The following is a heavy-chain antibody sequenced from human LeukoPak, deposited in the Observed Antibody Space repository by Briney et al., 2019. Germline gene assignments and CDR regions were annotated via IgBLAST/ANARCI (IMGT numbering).Heavy chain of an antibody. CDR3: ARGRDDSSGYWDY. Sequence: PGGTLRLSCAASGFTFSSYGMSWIRQPPGKGLEWIGEINHSGSTNYNPSLKSRVTISVDTSKNQFSLKLSSVTAADTAVYYCARGRDDSSGYWDYWGQGTLVTVSS. CDR1: GFTFSSYG. D-gene: IGHD3-22*01. J-gene: IGHJ4*02. V-gene: IGHV4-34*01. CDR2: INHSGST.